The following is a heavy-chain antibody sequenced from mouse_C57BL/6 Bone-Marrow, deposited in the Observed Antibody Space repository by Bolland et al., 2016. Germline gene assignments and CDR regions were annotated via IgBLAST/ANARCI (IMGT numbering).Heavy chain of an antibody. CDR2: INPNNGGT. Sequence: INPNNGGTSYNQKFKGKATLTVDKSSSTAYMELRSLTSEDSAVYYCARNKGFAYWGQG. D-gene: IGHD1-3*01. V-gene: IGHV1-26*01. J-gene: IGHJ3*01. CDR3: ARNKGFAY.